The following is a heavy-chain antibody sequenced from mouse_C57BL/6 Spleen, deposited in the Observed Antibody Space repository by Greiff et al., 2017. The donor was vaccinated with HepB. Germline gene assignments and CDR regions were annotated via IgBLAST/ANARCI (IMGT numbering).Heavy chain of an antibody. CDR3: ARNYYGSSYVRPYYAMDY. CDR2: ISSGSSTI. J-gene: IGHJ4*01. D-gene: IGHD1-1*01. CDR1: GFTFSDYG. Sequence: EVKLVESGGGLVKPGGSLKLSCAASGFTFSDYGMHWVRQAPEKGLEWVAYISSGSSTIYYADTVKGRFTISRDNAKNTLFLQMTSLRSEDTAMYYCARNYYGSSYVRPYYAMDYWGQGTSVTVSS. V-gene: IGHV5-17*01.